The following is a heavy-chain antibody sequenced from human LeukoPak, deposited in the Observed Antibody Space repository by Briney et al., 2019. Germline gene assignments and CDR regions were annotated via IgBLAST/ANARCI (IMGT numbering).Heavy chain of an antibody. Sequence: SQTPSLTCAISGGSVTSYSATWIRNRQSPALGLEWQIIACCRTKWYTAYAISVNSSISINTDTSKNQLTLQLNAVTPVDTAAYSCARDPVTKTAGCYSDLWGRGTFVTVS. CDR1: GGSVTSYSAT. CDR3: ARDPVTKTAGCYSDL. D-gene: IGHD2-21*02. V-gene: IGHV6-1*03. CDR2: ACCRTKWYT. J-gene: IGHJ2*01.